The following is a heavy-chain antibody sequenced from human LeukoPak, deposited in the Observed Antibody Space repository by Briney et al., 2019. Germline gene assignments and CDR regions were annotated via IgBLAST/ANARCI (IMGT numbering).Heavy chain of an antibody. CDR1: GFTLSGNW. D-gene: IGHD5-24*01. Sequence: GGSLRLSCVASGFTLSGNWMHWVRQAPGKGLIWVSRVNTDGSTASYADSVKGRFTISRDNDKNTLYLQMNSLRVEDTAVYYCVRGGLDGYTHFDYWGQGTLLTVSS. J-gene: IGHJ4*02. V-gene: IGHV3-74*01. CDR2: VNTDGSTA. CDR3: VRGGLDGYTHFDY.